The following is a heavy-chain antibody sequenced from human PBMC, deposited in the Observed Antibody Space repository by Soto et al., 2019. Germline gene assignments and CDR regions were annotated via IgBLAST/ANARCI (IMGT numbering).Heavy chain of an antibody. V-gene: IGHV1-69*13. Sequence: SVKVSCKASGGTFSSYAIRWVRQAPGQGLEWMGGIIPIFGTANYAQKFKGRVTITADESTSTAYMELSSLRSEDTAVYYCARDLRAALYGMDVWGQGTTVTVSS. CDR3: ARDLRAALYGMDV. CDR2: IIPIFGTA. CDR1: GGTFSSYA. J-gene: IGHJ6*02. D-gene: IGHD6-25*01.